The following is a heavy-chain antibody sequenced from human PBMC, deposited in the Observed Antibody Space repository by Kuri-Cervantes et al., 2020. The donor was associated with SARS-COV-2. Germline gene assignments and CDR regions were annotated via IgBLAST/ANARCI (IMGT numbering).Heavy chain of an antibody. V-gene: IGHV4-30-2*01. D-gene: IGHD3-3*01. CDR1: GGSISNGGYS. CDR2: IFHSGTA. Sequence: SQTLSLTCAVSGGSISNGGYSWIWIRQPPGKGLEYIGYIFHSGTAYYNPSLKSRVAMSADRSKNQFSLNLRSVTAADTAVYYCARATLTMNFDYWGPGVLVTVSS. CDR3: ARATLTMNFDY. J-gene: IGHJ4*02.